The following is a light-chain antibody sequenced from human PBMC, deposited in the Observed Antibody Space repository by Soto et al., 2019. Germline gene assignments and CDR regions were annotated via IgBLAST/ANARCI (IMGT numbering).Light chain of an antibody. J-gene: IGKJ5*01. Sequence: EIVMTQTPLSSPVTLGQPASISCRSSESLEHSNGNTYFTWFHQRPGQSPRLLLYRISKRYSGVPDRCSGSESVTHFTLKISTVEPDHVVLYYCMQATQFPILFGQGTRLAI. V-gene: IGKV2-24*01. CDR2: RIS. CDR3: MQATQFPIL. CDR1: ESLEHSNGNTY.